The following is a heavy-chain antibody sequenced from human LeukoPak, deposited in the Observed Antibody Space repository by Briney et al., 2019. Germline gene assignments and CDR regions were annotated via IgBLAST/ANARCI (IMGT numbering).Heavy chain of an antibody. Sequence: ASVKVSCKASGHTFTGYYMHWVRHAPGQGLGWMGWILPKSGGTNYAEKFQGRVTMTRDTSISTAYMELSRLRSDDTAVYYCARVTMVRGVINAPYYFDFWGQGTLVTVSS. CDR1: GHTFTGYY. V-gene: IGHV1-2*02. CDR2: ILPKSGGT. CDR3: ARVTMVRGVINAPYYFDF. D-gene: IGHD3-10*01. J-gene: IGHJ4*02.